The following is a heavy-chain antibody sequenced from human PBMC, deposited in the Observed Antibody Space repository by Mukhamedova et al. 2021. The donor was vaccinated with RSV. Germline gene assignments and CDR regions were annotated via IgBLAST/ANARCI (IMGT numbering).Heavy chain of an antibody. CDR3: VWSPHGSSYINVNYPGDY. D-gene: IGHD2-21*01. CDR1: STW. J-gene: IGHJ4*01. CDR2: IYHDGRT. Sequence: STWGSWVRQPPGKGLEWIGEIYHDGRTNYSPSLKSRVTISLDQSENQFSLKLSSVTAADTAVYYCVWSPHGSSYINVNYPGDYWGQGT. V-gene: IGHV4-4*02.